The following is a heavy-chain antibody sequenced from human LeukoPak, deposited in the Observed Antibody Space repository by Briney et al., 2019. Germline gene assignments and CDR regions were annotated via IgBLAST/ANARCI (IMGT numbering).Heavy chain of an antibody. V-gene: IGHV3-30*03. J-gene: IGHJ4*02. CDR1: GFTFSNYG. D-gene: IGHD4-23*01. Sequence: QAGGSLRLSCAASGFTFSNYGMHWVRQAPVKGPEWVAVISKDGSDKHYADSVKGRFTISKDNSKNMLYLQVNSLSDEDTAVYYCVRGGYPVGYWGQGTLVTVSS. CDR3: VRGGYPVGY. CDR2: ISKDGSDK.